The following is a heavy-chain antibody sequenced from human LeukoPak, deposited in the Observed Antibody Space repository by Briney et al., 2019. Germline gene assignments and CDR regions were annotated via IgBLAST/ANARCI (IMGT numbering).Heavy chain of an antibody. D-gene: IGHD5-18*01. J-gene: IGHJ4*02. CDR1: GASISSYY. CDR2: IYASGST. Sequence: KSSETLSLTCTVSGASISSYYWSWIRQPAGKGLEWIGRIYASGSTNYNPSLNNRVTMSVDTSKNQFSLKLSSVTAADTAVYYCACIYSYGYYFDYWGQGTLVTVSS. CDR3: ACIYSYGYYFDY. V-gene: IGHV4-4*07.